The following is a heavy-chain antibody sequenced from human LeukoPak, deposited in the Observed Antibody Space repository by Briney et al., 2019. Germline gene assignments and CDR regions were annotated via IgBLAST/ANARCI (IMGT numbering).Heavy chain of an antibody. Sequence: ASVQVSCKASGYTFTGYYLHWVRQAPGQGLEWMGWINPNSGATNYAQKFQGRVTMTRDTSISTAYMELRRLTSDDTAAYYCARGDIVVVVAAKLDPWGQGTLVTVSS. D-gene: IGHD2-15*01. CDR1: GYTFTGYY. V-gene: IGHV1-2*02. CDR2: INPNSGAT. J-gene: IGHJ5*02. CDR3: ARGDIVVVVAAKLDP.